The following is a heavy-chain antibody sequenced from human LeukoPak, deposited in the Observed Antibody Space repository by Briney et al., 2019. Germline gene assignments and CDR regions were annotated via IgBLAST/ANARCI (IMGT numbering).Heavy chain of an antibody. CDR1: GGSISSNY. J-gene: IGHJ4*02. CDR3: ARSTLYSYGSLDY. D-gene: IGHD5-18*01. CDR2: IYYSGST. Sequence: SETLSLTCTVSGGSISSNYWSWIRQPPGKGLEWIGYIYYSGSTSYNPSLTSRVTISVDTSNNQFSLKLSSVTAADTAVYYCARSTLYSYGSLDYWGQGTLVTVSS. V-gene: IGHV4-59*01.